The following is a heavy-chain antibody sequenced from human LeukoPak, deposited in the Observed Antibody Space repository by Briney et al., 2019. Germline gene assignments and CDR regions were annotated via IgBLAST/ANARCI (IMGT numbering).Heavy chain of an antibody. J-gene: IGHJ6*03. CDR1: GFTFSSYA. CDR2: ISGSGGST. V-gene: IGHV3-23*01. CDR3: ARRNIAAAGIPPYYYYMDV. D-gene: IGHD6-13*01. Sequence: GGSLRLSCAASGFTFSSYATSWVRQAPGKGLEWVSAISGSGGSTYYADSVKGRFTISRDNSKNTLYLQMNSLRAEDTALYYCARRNIAAAGIPPYYYYMDVWGKGTTVTVSS.